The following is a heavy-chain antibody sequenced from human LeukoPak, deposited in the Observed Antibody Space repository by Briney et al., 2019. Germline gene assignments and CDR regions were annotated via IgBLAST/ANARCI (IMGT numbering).Heavy chain of an antibody. CDR2: IYYSGST. CDR1: GGSISSYY. Sequence: PSETLSLTCTVSGGSISSYYWSWIRQPPGKGLEWIGYIYYSGSTNYNPSLKSRVTISVDTSKNQFSLKLSSVTAADTAVYYCARASLSESMVRGAKINNWFDPWGQGTLVTVSS. V-gene: IGHV4-59*01. J-gene: IGHJ5*02. D-gene: IGHD3-10*01. CDR3: ARASLSESMVRGAKINNWFDP.